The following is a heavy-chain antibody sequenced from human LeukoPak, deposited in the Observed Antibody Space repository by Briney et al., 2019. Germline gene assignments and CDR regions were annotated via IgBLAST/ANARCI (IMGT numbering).Heavy chain of an antibody. CDR3: ARGVGGYRMDV. J-gene: IGHJ6*03. Sequence: GGSLRLSCAASGFTVSSDYMSWVRQAPGKGLEWVSVIYSGGSTYYADSVKGRFTISRDNSKNTLYLQMNSLRAEDTAVYYCARGVGGYRMDVWGKGTTVTISS. D-gene: IGHD3-16*01. V-gene: IGHV3-53*01. CDR1: GFTVSSDY. CDR2: IYSGGST.